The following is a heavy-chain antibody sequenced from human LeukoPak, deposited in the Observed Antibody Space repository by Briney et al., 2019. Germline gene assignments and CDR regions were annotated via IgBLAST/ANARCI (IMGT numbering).Heavy chain of an antibody. V-gene: IGHV1-69*13. CDR1: GGTFSSYA. D-gene: IGHD2-21*02. J-gene: IGHJ3*02. CDR3: ASLYCGGDCYSRAFDI. CDR2: IIPIFGTA. Sequence: SVKVSCKASGGTFSSYAISWVRQAPGQGLEWMGGIIPIFGTANYAQKFQGRVTITADESTSTAYMELSGLRSEDTAVYYCASLYCGGDCYSRAFDIWGQGTMVTVSS.